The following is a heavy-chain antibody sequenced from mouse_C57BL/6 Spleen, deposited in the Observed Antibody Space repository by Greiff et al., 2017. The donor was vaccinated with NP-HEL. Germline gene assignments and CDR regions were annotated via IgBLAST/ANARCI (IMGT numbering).Heavy chain of an antibody. D-gene: IGHD1-1*01. V-gene: IGHV10-1*01. Sequence: EVQGVESGGGLVQPKGSLKLSCAASGFSFNTYAMNWVRQAPGKGLEWVARIRSKSNNYATYYSDSVKDRFTISRDDSESMLYLQMNNLKTEDTAMYYCVRHSTTVVDWYFDVWGTGTTVTVSS. J-gene: IGHJ1*03. CDR2: IRSKSNNYAT. CDR3: VRHSTTVVDWYFDV. CDR1: GFSFNTYA.